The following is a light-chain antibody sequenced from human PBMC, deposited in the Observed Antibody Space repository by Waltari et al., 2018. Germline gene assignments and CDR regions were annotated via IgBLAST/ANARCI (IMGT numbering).Light chain of an antibody. V-gene: IGKV3-11*01. J-gene: IGKJ1*01. CDR1: QSVSSD. CDR3: QQRSNWPRT. CDR2: AAS. Sequence: EIVLTQSPATLSLSPGERATLSCRASQSVSSDLAWYQQKPGQAPRLLIYAASTRATGIPARLSGGGSGTDFTLTISSLEPEDCAVYYCQQRSNWPRTFGQGTKVEIK.